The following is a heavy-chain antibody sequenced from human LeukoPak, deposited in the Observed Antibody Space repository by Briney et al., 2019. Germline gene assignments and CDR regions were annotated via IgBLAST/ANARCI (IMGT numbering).Heavy chain of an antibody. J-gene: IGHJ6*02. CDR3: ARAIAAAGRGDYYYGMDV. Sequence: GGSLRLSCAASGFTFSSYSMNWVRQAPGKGLEWVSSISSSSSYIYYADSVKGRFTISRDNAKNSLYLQMNSLRAEDTAVYYCARAIAAAGRGDYYYGMDVWGQGTTVTVSS. V-gene: IGHV3-21*01. CDR1: GFTFSSYS. CDR2: ISSSSSYI. D-gene: IGHD6-13*01.